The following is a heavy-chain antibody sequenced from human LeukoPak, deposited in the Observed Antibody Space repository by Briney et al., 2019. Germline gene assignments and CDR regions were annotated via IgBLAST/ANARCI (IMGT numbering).Heavy chain of an antibody. D-gene: IGHD3-3*01. Sequence: GGSLRLSCAGSGFNFSSFVMTWVRRAPGKGLEWVSCISASGRSTYYADSVKGRFTISRDNSKNTLYLQVNSLRAEDTAVYHCAKKSPIFGVVIPLFDYWGQGTLVSVSS. V-gene: IGHV3-23*01. CDR2: ISASGRST. CDR1: GFNFSSFV. J-gene: IGHJ4*02. CDR3: AKKSPIFGVVIPLFDY.